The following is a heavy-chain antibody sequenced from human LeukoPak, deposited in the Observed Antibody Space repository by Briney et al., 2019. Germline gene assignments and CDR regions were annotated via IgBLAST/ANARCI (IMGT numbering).Heavy chain of an antibody. CDR3: ASRAAAGRCVDY. V-gene: IGHV3-11*01. J-gene: IGHJ4*02. CDR1: GFTFSDYY. D-gene: IGHD6-13*01. Sequence: GGSLRLSCAVSGFTFSDYYMSWIHQAPGKGLEWVSYISSGGSTISHADSVRGRFTISRDNAENSLYLRMNSLRAEDTAVYYCASRAAAGRCVDYWGQGTLVTVSS. CDR2: ISSGGSTI.